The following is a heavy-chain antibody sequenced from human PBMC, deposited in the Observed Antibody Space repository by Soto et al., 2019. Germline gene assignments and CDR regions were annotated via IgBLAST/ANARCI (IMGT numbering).Heavy chain of an antibody. CDR2: ISAYNGNT. D-gene: IGHD6-6*01. Sequence: ASVKVSCKASGYTFTSYGISWVRQAPGQGLERMGWISAYNGNTNYAQKLQGRVTMTTDTSTSTAYMELRSLRSDDTAVYYCAGSPLIAARHLAYYFDYWGQGTLVTVSS. J-gene: IGHJ4*02. CDR3: AGSPLIAARHLAYYFDY. CDR1: GYTFTSYG. V-gene: IGHV1-18*01.